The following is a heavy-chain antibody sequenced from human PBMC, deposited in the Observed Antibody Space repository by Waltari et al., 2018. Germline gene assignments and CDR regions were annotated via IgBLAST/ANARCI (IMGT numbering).Heavy chain of an antibody. CDR2: IYYSGST. CDR3: ASLTIIAAAGTT. J-gene: IGHJ5*02. V-gene: IGHV4-39*07. CDR1: GGSISSSSYY. D-gene: IGHD6-13*01. Sequence: QLQLQESGPGLVKPSETLSLTCTVSGGSISSSSYYWGWIRQPPGKGLEWIGSIYYSGSTNYNPSLKSRVTISVDTSKNQFALKLSSETAADTAVYYCASLTIIAAAGTTWGQGTLVTVSS.